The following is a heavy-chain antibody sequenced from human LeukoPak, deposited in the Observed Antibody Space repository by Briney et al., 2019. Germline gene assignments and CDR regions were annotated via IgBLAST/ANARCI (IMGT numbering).Heavy chain of an antibody. Sequence: SETLSLTCTVSGGSISSYYWSWIRQPAGKGLEWIGRIYTSGSTNYNPSLKSRVTMSVETSKNQFSLKLSSVTAADTAVYYCARDANTGYSSSWSFDYWGQGTLVTVSS. CDR2: IYTSGST. V-gene: IGHV4-4*07. D-gene: IGHD6-13*01. CDR3: ARDANTGYSSSWSFDY. CDR1: GGSISSYY. J-gene: IGHJ4*02.